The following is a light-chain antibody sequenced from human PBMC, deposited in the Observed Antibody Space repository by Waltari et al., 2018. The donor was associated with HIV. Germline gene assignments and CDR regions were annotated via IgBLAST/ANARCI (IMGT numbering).Light chain of an antibody. Sequence: EIDLTQSPATLSLSPGERATLSCRASESISIYLAWYQQKAGQAPRLLIYDASNRAAGIPARFSGSGSGTDFTLTVSNLEPEDFAIYYCQLQSNWPPVTFGGGTKVEIK. J-gene: IGKJ4*01. CDR3: QLQSNWPPVT. CDR1: ESISIY. CDR2: DAS. V-gene: IGKV3-11*01.